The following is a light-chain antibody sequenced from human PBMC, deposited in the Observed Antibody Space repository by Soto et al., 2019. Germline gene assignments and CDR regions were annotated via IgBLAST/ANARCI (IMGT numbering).Light chain of an antibody. CDR1: SPNIGNKY. CDR3: GTWDTRFNGEE. Sequence: QSVLTQPPSVSAAPGQKVTISCSGSSPNIGNKYVSWYQQIPGTAPKLLIYENDKRPSGIPDRFSGSKSGTSATLGITGLQTGDEADYYCGTWDTRFNGEEFGGGTKLTVL. V-gene: IGLV1-51*02. CDR2: END. J-gene: IGLJ3*02.